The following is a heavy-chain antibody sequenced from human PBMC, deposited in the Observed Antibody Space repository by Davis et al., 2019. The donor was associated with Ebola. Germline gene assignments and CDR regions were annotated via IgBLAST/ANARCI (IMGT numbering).Heavy chain of an antibody. CDR3: ARNTYYYDSSGYGLLDAFDI. CDR2: IYYSGST. D-gene: IGHD3-22*01. V-gene: IGHV4-31*03. Sequence: SETLSLTCNVSGASISSGGYYWSWIRQHPGKGLEWIGYIYYSGSTYYNPSLKSRVTISVDTSKNQFSLKLSSVTAADTAVYYCARNTYYYDSSGYGLLDAFDIWGQGTMVTVSS. J-gene: IGHJ3*02. CDR1: GASISSGGYY.